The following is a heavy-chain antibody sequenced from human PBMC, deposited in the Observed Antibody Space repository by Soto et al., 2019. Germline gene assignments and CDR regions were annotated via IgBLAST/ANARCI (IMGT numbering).Heavy chain of an antibody. CDR1: GVSISNKNW. CDR2: VYHNGRT. V-gene: IGHV4-4*02. Sequence: PSETLSLTCTVSGVSISNKNWWSWVRQPPGNGLEWIGEVYHNGRTNYNSSLKSRINISVDTSKNQFSLKLSSVTAADTAVYYCARHNYDGSGYYYYYYGMDVWGQGTMVTVSS. D-gene: IGHD3-22*01. CDR3: ARHNYDGSGYYYYYYGMDV. J-gene: IGHJ6*02.